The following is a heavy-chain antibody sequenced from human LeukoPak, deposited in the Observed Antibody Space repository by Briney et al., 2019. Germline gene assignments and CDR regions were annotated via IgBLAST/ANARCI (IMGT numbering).Heavy chain of an antibody. CDR3: PRVSSPYYFDY. V-gene: IGHV3-21*01. CDR1: GFTFSTYT. Sequence: PGGSLRLSCAASGFTFSTYTMNWVRQAPGKGLEWVSYISSGSNYIYYADSVKGRFTISRDNAKNSLYLQMNSLRAEDTAMYYCPRVSSPYYFDYWGQGTLLAVSS. D-gene: IGHD6-13*01. CDR2: ISSGSNYI. J-gene: IGHJ4*02.